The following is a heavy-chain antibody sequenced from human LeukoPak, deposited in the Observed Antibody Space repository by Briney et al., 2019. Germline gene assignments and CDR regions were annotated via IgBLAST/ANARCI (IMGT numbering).Heavy chain of an antibody. CDR1: GYTFTSYG. Sequence: GASVKVSCKASGYTFTSYGISWVRQAPGQGLEWMGWTSAYNGNTNYAQKVQGRVTMTTDTSTSTAYMELRSLRSDDTAVYYCAREGYSSSWYSRHGMDVWGQGTTVTVSS. D-gene: IGHD6-13*01. CDR2: TSAYNGNT. J-gene: IGHJ6*02. V-gene: IGHV1-18*01. CDR3: AREGYSSSWYSRHGMDV.